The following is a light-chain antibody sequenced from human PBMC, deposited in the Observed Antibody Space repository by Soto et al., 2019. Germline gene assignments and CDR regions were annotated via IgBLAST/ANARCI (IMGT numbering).Light chain of an antibody. J-gene: IGLJ3*02. CDR1: GTNIGAAYD. V-gene: IGLV1-40*01. Sequence: QSVLTQPPSVSGAPGQRVTVSCSGGGTNIGAAYDVQWYQHLPGRAPKLLIYASTTRPSGVPDRFSGSRSGSSASLAITGLRAEDEADYYCSSYAGSNNLVFGGGTKVTVL. CDR2: AST. CDR3: SSYAGSNNLV.